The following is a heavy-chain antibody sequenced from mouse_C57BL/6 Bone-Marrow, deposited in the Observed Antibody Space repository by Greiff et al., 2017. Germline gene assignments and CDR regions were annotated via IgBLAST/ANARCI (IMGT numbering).Heavy chain of an antibody. V-gene: IGHV1-26*01. CDR1: GYTFTDYY. CDR3: AREGDSYDYDYAMDY. J-gene: IGHJ4*01. D-gene: IGHD2-4*01. Sequence: VQLQQSGPELVKPGASVKISCKASGYTFTDYYMNWVKQSHGQSLEWIGDINPNNGGTSYNQKFKGKATLTVDKSSSTAYMELRSLTSEDSAVYYCAREGDSYDYDYAMDYWGQGTSVTVSA. CDR2: INPNNGGT.